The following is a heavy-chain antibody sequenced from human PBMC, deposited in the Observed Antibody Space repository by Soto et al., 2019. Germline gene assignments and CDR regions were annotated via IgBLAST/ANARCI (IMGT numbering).Heavy chain of an antibody. CDR2: IYYSGST. V-gene: IGHV4-59*08. CDR3: ARHCSGGSCYYAFEI. CDR1: GVSISSYY. J-gene: IGHJ3*02. D-gene: IGHD2-15*01. Sequence: PSETLSLTCTVSGVSISSYYWSWIRQPPGKGLEWIGYIYYSGSTNYNPSLKSRVTISVDTSKNQFSLKLSSVTAADTAVYYCARHCSGGSCYYAFEIWGQGTMVTVSS.